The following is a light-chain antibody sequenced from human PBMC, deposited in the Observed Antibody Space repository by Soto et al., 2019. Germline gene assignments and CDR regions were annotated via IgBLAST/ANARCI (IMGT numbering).Light chain of an antibody. CDR1: QSVSSN. Sequence: EIVMTQSPATLSVSPGERATLSCRASQSVSSNLAWYQQKPGQAPRLLIYGASTRATGIPARFSGSGSGTEFTLTISSLRSEDFAVYYCQQYDDWPPPYTFGQGTKLEI. CDR2: GAS. CDR3: QQYDDWPPPYT. J-gene: IGKJ2*01. V-gene: IGKV3-15*01.